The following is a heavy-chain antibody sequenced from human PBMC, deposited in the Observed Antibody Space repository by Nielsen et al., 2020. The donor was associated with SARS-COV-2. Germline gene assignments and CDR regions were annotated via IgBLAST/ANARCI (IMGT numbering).Heavy chain of an antibody. CDR1: GGSISGYY. J-gene: IGHJ3*02. CDR2: IYYSGST. D-gene: IGHD5-18*01. V-gene: IGHV4-59*01. CDR3: ARVDTAMAYDAFDI. Sequence: SETLSLTCTASGGSISGYYWSWIRQPPGKGLEWFGYIYYSGSTNYNPSLKSRVTLSVDTSKNQFSLKLCSVTAADTAVYYCARVDTAMAYDAFDIWGQGTMVTVSS.